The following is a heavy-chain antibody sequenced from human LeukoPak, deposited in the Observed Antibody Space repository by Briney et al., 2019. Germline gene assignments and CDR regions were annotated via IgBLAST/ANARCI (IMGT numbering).Heavy chain of an antibody. CDR3: ARDRITMIVEPNLDY. J-gene: IGHJ4*02. CDR1: GYTFTDYY. D-gene: IGHD3-22*01. Sequence: GASVKVSCKASGYTFTDYYIHWVRQAPGQGLEWMGWINPKSGDTNYAQKFQGRITMTRDTSISTAYMELSRLRSDDTAVYYCARDRITMIVEPNLDYWGQGTLVTVSS. V-gene: IGHV1-2*02. CDR2: INPKSGDT.